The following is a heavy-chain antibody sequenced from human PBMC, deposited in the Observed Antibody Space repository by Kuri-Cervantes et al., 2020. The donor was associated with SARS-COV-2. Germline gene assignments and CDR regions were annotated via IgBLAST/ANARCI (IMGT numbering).Heavy chain of an antibody. CDR2: IWYDGRNT. CDR3: ARNHSMDV. Sequence: GESLKISCASSGFTLSDYDMQWVRQAPGKGLEWVAVIWYDGRNTYYTGSVKGRFTISRGNSKNMLYLEVNSLRAEDTAVYYCARNHSMDVWGTGTAVTVSS. CDR1: GFTLSDYD. J-gene: IGHJ6*03. V-gene: IGHV3-33*08.